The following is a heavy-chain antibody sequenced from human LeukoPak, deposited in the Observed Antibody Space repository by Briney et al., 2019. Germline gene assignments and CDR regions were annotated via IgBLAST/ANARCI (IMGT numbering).Heavy chain of an antibody. Sequence: ETLSLTCTVSGGSLEGLYWSWIRQSPEKGLEWIGNVFHTGVTSYNLSLKSRVTISVDTSRNQFSLTMTSMTAADTAIYYCTRGGGSGYYFGIPRYYFDAWGQGVLVTVSS. D-gene: IGHD3-22*01. CDR1: GGSLEGLY. V-gene: IGHV4-59*11. CDR3: TRGGGSGYYFGIPRYYFDA. J-gene: IGHJ4*02. CDR2: VFHTGVT.